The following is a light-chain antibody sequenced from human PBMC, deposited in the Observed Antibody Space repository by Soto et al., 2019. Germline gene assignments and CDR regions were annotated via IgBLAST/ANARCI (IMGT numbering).Light chain of an antibody. CDR2: GAS. J-gene: IGKJ3*01. CDR3: QQYGSSIT. CDR1: QSVSSSY. Sequence: EIVLTQSPGTLSLSPGERATLSCRASQSVSSSYLAWYQQKPGQAPRLLIYGASSRATGIPDRVSGSGSGTDFTLTISRLEPEDFALYYCQQYGSSITFGPGTKVDIK. V-gene: IGKV3-20*01.